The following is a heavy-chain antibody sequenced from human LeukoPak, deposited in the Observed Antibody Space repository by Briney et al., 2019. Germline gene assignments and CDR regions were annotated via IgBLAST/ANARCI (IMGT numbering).Heavy chain of an antibody. J-gene: IGHJ3*02. V-gene: IGHV3-9*01. CDR1: GFTFDDYA. Sequence: GGSLRLSCAASGFTFDDYAMHWVRQAPGKGLEWVLGISWNSGSLGYADSVKGRFTISRDNAKNSLYLQMNNLRTEDTALYYCAKGGLGGATLGAFDIWGQGTMVTVSP. D-gene: IGHD1-26*01. CDR3: AKGGLGGATLGAFDI. CDR2: ISWNSGSL.